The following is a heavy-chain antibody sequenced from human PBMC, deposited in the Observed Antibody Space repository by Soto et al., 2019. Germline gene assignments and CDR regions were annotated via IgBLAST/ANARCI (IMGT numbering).Heavy chain of an antibody. D-gene: IGHD3-10*01. Sequence: QLQLRESGSGLVKPSETLSLTCTVSGGSFSSGGYSWSWIRQSPEKGLEWLGCIYPTGTTYYHPSLKSRVTISVDTSRNQFSLNLTSVTAADTAVYFCARAPPGPSPRWVLWGQGTTVTVSS. CDR1: GGSFSSGGYS. V-gene: IGHV4-30-2*06. CDR2: IYPTGTT. J-gene: IGHJ6*02. CDR3: ARAPPGPSPRWVL.